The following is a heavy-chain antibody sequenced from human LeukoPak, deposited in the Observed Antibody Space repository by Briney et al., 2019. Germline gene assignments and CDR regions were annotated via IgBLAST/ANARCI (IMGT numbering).Heavy chain of an antibody. CDR2: IYYSGST. Sequence: SETLSLTCTVSGGSISNYYWSWIRQPPGKGLEWIGYIYYSGSTNYNPSLKSRATISIDTSKNHFSLKLSSVTAADTAVYYCGREETFGAVYDWGQGTLVTVSS. D-gene: IGHD3-16*01. CDR1: GGSISNYY. V-gene: IGHV4-59*12. CDR3: GREETFGAVYD. J-gene: IGHJ1*01.